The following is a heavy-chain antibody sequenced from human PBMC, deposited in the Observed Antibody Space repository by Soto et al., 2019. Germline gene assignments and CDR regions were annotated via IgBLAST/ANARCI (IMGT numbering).Heavy chain of an antibody. CDR2: ISSSSSYI. J-gene: IGHJ6*02. CDR3: ARMGSQRYYYYGMDV. V-gene: IGHV3-21*01. D-gene: IGHD6-25*01. Sequence: GGSLRLACAASGFTFSSYSMNWVRQAPGKGLEWVSSISSSSSYIYYADSVKGRFTISRDNAKNSLYLQMNSLRAEDTAVYYCARMGSQRYYYYGMDVWGQGTTVTVSS. CDR1: GFTFSSYS.